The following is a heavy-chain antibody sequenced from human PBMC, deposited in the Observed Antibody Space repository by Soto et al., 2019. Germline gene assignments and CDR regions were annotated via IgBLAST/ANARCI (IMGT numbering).Heavy chain of an antibody. Sequence: EVQLLESGGGLVQPGGSLRLSCAASGFTFSSYAMSWVRQAPGKGLEWVSAISGSGGSIYYADSVMGRVTISSDNSKNTLYLQMNSLRAEDTAVYYCASLEGVAAAADWGQGTLVTVSS. D-gene: IGHD6-13*01. CDR3: ASLEGVAAAAD. CDR1: GFTFSSYA. CDR2: ISGSGGSI. J-gene: IGHJ4*02. V-gene: IGHV3-23*01.